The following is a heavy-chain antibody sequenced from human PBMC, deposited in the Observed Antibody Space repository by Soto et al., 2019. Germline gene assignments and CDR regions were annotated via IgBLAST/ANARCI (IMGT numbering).Heavy chain of an antibody. CDR3: ARGDIVLMVYAIFDY. CDR1: GYTFTSYG. V-gene: IGHV1-18*01. J-gene: IGHJ4*02. D-gene: IGHD2-8*01. CDR2: ISAYNGNT. Sequence: VASVKVSCKASGYTFTSYGISWVRQAPGQGLEWMGWISAYNGNTNYAQKLQGRVTMTTDTSTSTAYMELRSLRSDDTAVYYCARGDIVLMVYAIFDYWGQGTLVTVSS.